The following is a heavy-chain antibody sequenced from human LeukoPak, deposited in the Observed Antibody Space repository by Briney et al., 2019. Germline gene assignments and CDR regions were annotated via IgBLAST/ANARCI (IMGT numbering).Heavy chain of an antibody. D-gene: IGHD3-10*01. Sequence: SVKVPCKASGGTFSSYAISWVRQAPGQGLEWMGGIIPIFGTANYAQKFQGRVTITTDESTSTAYMELSSLRSEDTAVYYCARSEGHRGRYYYYYYMDVWGKGTTVTVSS. CDR2: IIPIFGTA. CDR3: ARSEGHRGRYYYYYYMDV. J-gene: IGHJ6*03. V-gene: IGHV1-69*05. CDR1: GGTFSSYA.